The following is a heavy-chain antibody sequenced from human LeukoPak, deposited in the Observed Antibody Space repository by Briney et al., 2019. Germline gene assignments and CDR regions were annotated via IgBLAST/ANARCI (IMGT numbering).Heavy chain of an antibody. CDR1: GFTVGSNY. CDR3: AKYYGSGSYSSNFLNFDY. V-gene: IGHV3-53*01. CDR2: IYSDGTT. D-gene: IGHD3-10*01. Sequence: GGSLRLSCAASGFTVGSNYMSWVRQAPGKGLEWVSVIYSDGTTYYTDSVKGRFTISRDNSKNTLYLQMNSLRAEDTAVYYCAKYYGSGSYSSNFLNFDYWGQGTLVTVSS. J-gene: IGHJ4*02.